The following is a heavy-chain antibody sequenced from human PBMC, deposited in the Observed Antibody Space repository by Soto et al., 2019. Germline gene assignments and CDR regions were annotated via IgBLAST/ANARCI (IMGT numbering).Heavy chain of an antibody. Sequence: PGGSMRLSCAASGFTFSSYWMSWVRKAPGKGLEWVAFISDDGSNKYYADSMKGRFTMSRDNSKSTLYLQMNSLRVEDTAVYYCTKRRNVLRFLEWSSGMEVWGQGTTVTVSS. CDR3: TKRRNVLRFLEWSSGMEV. V-gene: IGHV3-30*18. J-gene: IGHJ6*02. CDR1: GFTFSSYW. CDR2: ISDDGSNK. D-gene: IGHD3-3*01.